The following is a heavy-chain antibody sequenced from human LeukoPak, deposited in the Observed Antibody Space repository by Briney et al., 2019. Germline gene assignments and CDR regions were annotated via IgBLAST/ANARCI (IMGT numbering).Heavy chain of an antibody. CDR3: ARGVSASSGWYVIDH. Sequence: GASVKVSCKASAYTFTSYAMHWVRQAPGQRLEWMGWINAGNGNTKYSQKFQGRVTITRDTSASTAYMELRSLRSEDTAVYYCARGVSASSGWYVIDHWGQGTLVTVSS. D-gene: IGHD6-19*01. CDR2: INAGNGNT. CDR1: AYTFTSYA. V-gene: IGHV1-3*01. J-gene: IGHJ5*02.